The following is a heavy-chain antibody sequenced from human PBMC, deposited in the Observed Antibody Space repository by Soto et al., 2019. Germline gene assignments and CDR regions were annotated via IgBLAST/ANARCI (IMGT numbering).Heavy chain of an antibody. Sequence: SETLSLTCTVSGGSISSYYWSWIRQPPGKGLEWIGYIYYSGSTNYNPSLKSRVTISVDTSKNQFSLKLSSVTAADTAVYYCARLIVVVVAATPNDAFDIWGQGTMVTV. CDR1: GGSISSYY. V-gene: IGHV4-59*08. CDR2: IYYSGST. J-gene: IGHJ3*02. CDR3: ARLIVVVVAATPNDAFDI. D-gene: IGHD2-15*01.